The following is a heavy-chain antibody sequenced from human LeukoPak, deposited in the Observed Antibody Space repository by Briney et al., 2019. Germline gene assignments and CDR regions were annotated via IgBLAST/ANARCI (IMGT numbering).Heavy chain of an antibody. J-gene: IGHJ4*02. CDR3: ARDYDFVWGSYLYSLDY. D-gene: IGHD3-16*02. CDR1: GYTFTDCY. Sequence: GASVKVSCKASGYTFTDCYVHWVRQAPGQGLEWVGRINPNSGGTNYAQKFQGRVTMTRDTSISTADVELSRLRSDAQAVYYCARDYDFVWGSYLYSLDYWGQGTLVTVSS. V-gene: IGHV1-2*06. CDR2: INPNSGGT.